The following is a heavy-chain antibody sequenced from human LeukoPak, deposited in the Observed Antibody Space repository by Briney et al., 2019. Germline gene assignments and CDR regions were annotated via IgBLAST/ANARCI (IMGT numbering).Heavy chain of an antibody. J-gene: IGHJ3*02. D-gene: IGHD3-3*01. V-gene: IGHV3-48*01. CDR3: ARELEWLAGAFDI. Sequence: GGSLRLSCAASGFTFSSYSMNWVRQAPGKGLEWVSYISSSSSTIYYADSVKGRFTISRDNAKNSLYLQMNSLRAEDTAVYYCARELEWLAGAFDIWGQGTMVTVSS. CDR2: ISSSSSTI. CDR1: GFTFSSYS.